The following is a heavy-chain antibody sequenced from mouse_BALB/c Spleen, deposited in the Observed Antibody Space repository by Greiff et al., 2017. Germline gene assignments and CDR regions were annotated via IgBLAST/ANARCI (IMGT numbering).Heavy chain of an antibody. V-gene: IGHV1-82*01. CDR3: ARRTTGFAY. D-gene: IGHD1-1*01. CDR1: GYAFSSSW. CDR2: IYPGDGDT. J-gene: IGHJ3*01. Sequence: VKLVESGPELVKPGASVKISCKASGYAFSSSWMNWVKQRPGQGLEWIGRIYPGDGDTNYNGKFKGKATLTADKSSSTAYMQLSSLTSVDSAVYFCARRTTGFAYWGQGTLVTVSA.